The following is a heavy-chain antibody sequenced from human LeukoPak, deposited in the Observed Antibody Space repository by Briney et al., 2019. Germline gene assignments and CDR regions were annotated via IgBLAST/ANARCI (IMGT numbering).Heavy chain of an antibody. CDR2: INPNSGGT. CDR1: GYTFTGYY. Sequence: ASVKVSCKASGYTFTGYYMHWVRQAPGQGLEWMGWINPNSGGTNYAQKFQDRVTMTRDTSISTAYMELSRLRSDDTAVYYCARDAVNIVVVPAATIVYYGMDVWGQGTTVTVSS. CDR3: ARDAVNIVVVPAATIVYYGMDV. V-gene: IGHV1-2*02. J-gene: IGHJ6*02. D-gene: IGHD2-2*01.